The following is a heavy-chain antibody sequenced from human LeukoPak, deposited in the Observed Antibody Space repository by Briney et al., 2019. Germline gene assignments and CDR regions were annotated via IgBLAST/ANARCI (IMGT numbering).Heavy chain of an antibody. D-gene: IGHD5-18*01. V-gene: IGHV1-58*01. Sequence: GTSVNVSCTASGFTFTSSAVQWVRQARGQRLEWIGWIVVGSGNTNYAQKFQERVTITRDMSTSTAYMELSSLRSEDTAVYYCAAGGLIQLWNYWGQGTLVTVSS. CDR2: IVVGSGNT. J-gene: IGHJ4*02. CDR3: AAGGLIQLWNY. CDR1: GFTFTSSA.